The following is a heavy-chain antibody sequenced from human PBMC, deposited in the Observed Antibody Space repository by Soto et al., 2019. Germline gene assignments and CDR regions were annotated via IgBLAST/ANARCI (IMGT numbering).Heavy chain of an antibody. D-gene: IGHD6-6*01. CDR3: ARDARIAARPGMFDLDY. CDR1: GFTFSSYS. Sequence: PGGSLRLSCAASGFTFSSYSMNWVRQAPGKGLEWVSSISSSSSYIYYADSVKGRFTISRDNAKNSLYLQMNSLRAEDTAVYYCARDARIAARPGMFDLDYWGQGTLVTVSS. J-gene: IGHJ4*02. V-gene: IGHV3-21*01. CDR2: ISSSSSYI.